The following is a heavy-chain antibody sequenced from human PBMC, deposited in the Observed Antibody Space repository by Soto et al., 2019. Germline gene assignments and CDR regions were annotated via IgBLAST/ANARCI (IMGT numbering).Heavy chain of an antibody. J-gene: IGHJ4*02. V-gene: IGHV1-3*01. Sequence: ASVKVSCKASGYMFTGYAMHWVRQAPGQSLEWMGWINAGNGDTMYAQNFQGRVTITRDTSATTAYMELSSLRSEDTAVYYCARGSMSGWPFDCWGQGTLVTVSS. D-gene: IGHD6-19*01. CDR1: GYMFTGYA. CDR2: INAGNGDT. CDR3: ARGSMSGWPFDC.